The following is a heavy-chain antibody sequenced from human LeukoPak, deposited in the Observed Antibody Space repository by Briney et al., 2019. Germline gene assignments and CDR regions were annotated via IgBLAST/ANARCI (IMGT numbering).Heavy chain of an antibody. CDR3: AKDRDYYDSSGYSFDY. CDR2: ISGSGGST. CDR1: GFTFSSYA. J-gene: IGHJ4*02. Sequence: PGGSLRLSCAASGFTFSSYAMHWVRQAPGKGLEWVSAISGSGGSTYYADSVKGRFTVSRDNSKNTLYLQMNSLRAEDTAVYYCAKDRDYYDSSGYSFDYWGQGTLVTVSS. D-gene: IGHD3-22*01. V-gene: IGHV3-23*01.